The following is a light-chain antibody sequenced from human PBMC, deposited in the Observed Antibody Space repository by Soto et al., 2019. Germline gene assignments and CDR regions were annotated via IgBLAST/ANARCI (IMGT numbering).Light chain of an antibody. CDR3: GTWDTSLSAYV. J-gene: IGLJ1*01. CDR2: EDN. V-gene: IGLV1-51*01. Sequence: QSVLTQPPSVSAAPGQTVTISCSGSSPDIGNNYVSWYQQLPGTAPKLLIYEDNKRPSGIPDRFSGSRSGTSATLDITGIQTGDEADYYCGTWDTSLSAYVFGTGTKVTV. CDR1: SPDIGNNY.